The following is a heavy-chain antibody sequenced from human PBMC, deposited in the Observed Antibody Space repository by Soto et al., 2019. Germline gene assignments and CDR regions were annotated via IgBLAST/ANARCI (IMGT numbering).Heavy chain of an antibody. V-gene: IGHV2-5*02. CDR3: AHRVLRTVFGLVTTTAIYFDF. CDR2: IYWDDDK. J-gene: IGHJ4*02. D-gene: IGHD3-3*01. Sequence: QITLNESGPPQVNPRQTLTLTCTFSGFSLTTSGVGVGWIRQSPGKAPEWLALIYWDDDKRYSPSLKNRLTITKDTSKNQVVLTMADLDPADTATYYCAHRVLRTVFGLVTTTAIYFDFWGQGTPVAVSS. CDR1: GFSLTTSGVG.